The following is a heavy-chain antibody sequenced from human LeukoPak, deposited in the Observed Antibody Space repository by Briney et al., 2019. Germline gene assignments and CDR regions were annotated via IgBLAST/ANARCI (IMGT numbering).Heavy chain of an antibody. CDR3: AKSSIIAAAGPYYFDY. Sequence: SVKVSCKASGGTFSSYAISWVRQAPGQGLEWMGGMIPIFGTSNYAQKFQGRVTITADKSTSTAYMELSSLRSEDTAVYYCAKSSIIAAAGPYYFDYWGQGTLVTVSS. CDR1: GGTFSSYA. V-gene: IGHV1-69*06. J-gene: IGHJ4*02. CDR2: MIPIFGTS. D-gene: IGHD6-13*01.